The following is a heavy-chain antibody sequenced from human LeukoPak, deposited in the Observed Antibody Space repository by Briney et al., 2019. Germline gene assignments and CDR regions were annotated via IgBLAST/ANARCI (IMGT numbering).Heavy chain of an antibody. V-gene: IGHV4-59*01. CDR2: IPDTGST. CDR1: GASMRTYY. J-gene: IGHJ3*01. CDR3: ARDGDSGDFVGAFDV. D-gene: IGHD4-17*01. Sequence: TSETLSLTCSVSGASMRTYYWGWVRQTPGKGLEFIGYIPDTGSTNYNPSLKSRVTISVDTSKSLFSLRLTSATAADTAVYYCARDGDSGDFVGAFDVWGQGTLVTVSS.